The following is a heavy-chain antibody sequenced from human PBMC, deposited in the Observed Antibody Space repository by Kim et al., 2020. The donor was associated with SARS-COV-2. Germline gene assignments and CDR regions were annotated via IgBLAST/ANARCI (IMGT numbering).Heavy chain of an antibody. Sequence: TNTQALQSRVTISVEKSTNQFSLKLSSGTAADTAVYYCARSDWLFDLFDPWGQGTLVTVSS. CDR3: ARSDWLFDLFDP. J-gene: IGHJ5*02. D-gene: IGHD3-9*01. V-gene: IGHV4-4*02.